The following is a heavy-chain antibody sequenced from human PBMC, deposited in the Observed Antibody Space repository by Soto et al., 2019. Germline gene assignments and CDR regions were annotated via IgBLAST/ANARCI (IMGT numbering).Heavy chain of an antibody. CDR2: ISGSGGST. D-gene: IGHD3-3*01. Sequence: EVQLLESGGGLVQPGGSLRLSCAASGFTFSSYAMSWVRQAPGKGLEWVSAISGSGGSTYYADSVKGRFTISRDNSKNTLYLQMSSLRAEDTAVYYCAKGDALRSSYDFWSGYLPYYFDYWGQGTLVTVSS. V-gene: IGHV3-23*01. J-gene: IGHJ4*02. CDR1: GFTFSSYA. CDR3: AKGDALRSSYDFWSGYLPYYFDY.